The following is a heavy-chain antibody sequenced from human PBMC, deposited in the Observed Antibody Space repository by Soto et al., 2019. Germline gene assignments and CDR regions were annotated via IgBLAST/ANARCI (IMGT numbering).Heavy chain of an antibody. V-gene: IGHV1-24*01. J-gene: IGHJ5*02. Sequence: GASLKVSCKVSGYTLTELSMHWVRQAPGKGLEWMGGFDPEDGETIYAQKFQGRVTMTEDASTDTAYMELSSLRSEDTAVYYCATGLSDSSSLRVRWFDPWGQGTLVTVSS. CDR3: ATGLSDSSSLRVRWFDP. D-gene: IGHD6-13*01. CDR1: GYTLTELS. CDR2: FDPEDGET.